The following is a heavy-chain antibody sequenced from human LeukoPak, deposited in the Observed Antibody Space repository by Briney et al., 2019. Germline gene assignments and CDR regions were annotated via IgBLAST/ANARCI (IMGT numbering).Heavy chain of an antibody. J-gene: IGHJ4*02. V-gene: IGHV4-59*11. CDR3: VREGYSYGLYYFDY. CDR2: IYYSGST. Sequence: SETLSLTCTVSGGSISSHYWSWIRQPPGKGLEWIGYIYYSGSTNYNPSLKSRVTISVDTSKNQFSLKLSSVTAADTAVYYCVREGYSYGLYYFDYWGQGTLVTVSS. D-gene: IGHD5-18*01. CDR1: GGSISSHY.